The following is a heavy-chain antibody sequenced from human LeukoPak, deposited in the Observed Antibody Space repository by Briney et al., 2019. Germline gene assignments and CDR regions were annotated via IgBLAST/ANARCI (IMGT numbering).Heavy chain of an antibody. CDR1: GFSLSTSGVG. D-gene: IGHD3-3*01. CDR3: ARTPFLEWLSSYYFDY. V-gene: IGHV2-5*02. CDR2: IYWDDDK. Sequence: SGPTLVNPTQTPTLTCTFSGFSLSTSGVGVGWIRQPPGKALEWLALIYWDDDKRYSPSLKSRLTITKDTSKNQVVLTMTNMDPVDTATYYCARTPFLEWLSSYYFDYWGQGTLVTVSS. J-gene: IGHJ4*02.